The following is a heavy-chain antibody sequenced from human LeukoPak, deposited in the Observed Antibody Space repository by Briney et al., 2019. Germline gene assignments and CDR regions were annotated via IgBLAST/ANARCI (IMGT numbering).Heavy chain of an antibody. J-gene: IGHJ3*02. CDR1: GFTFSSYS. Sequence: GGSLRLSCAASGFTFSSYSMNWVRQAPGKGLEWVSSISSSSSYIYYADSVKGRFTISRDNAKNSLYLQMNSLRAEDTAVYYCVNIRADSSGYRDAFDIWGQGTMVTVSS. D-gene: IGHD3-22*01. V-gene: IGHV3-21*01. CDR2: ISSSSSYI. CDR3: VNIRADSSGYRDAFDI.